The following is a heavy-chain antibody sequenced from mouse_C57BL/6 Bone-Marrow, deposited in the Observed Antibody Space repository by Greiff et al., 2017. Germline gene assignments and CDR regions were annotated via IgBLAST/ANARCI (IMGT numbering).Heavy chain of an antibody. CDR1: GYTFTSYW. CDR3: ARDGLLRFAY. J-gene: IGHJ3*01. V-gene: IGHV1-61*01. Sequence: QVQLQQPGAELVRPGSSVKLSCKASGYTFTSYWMDWVKQRPGQGLEWIGNIYPSDSENHYNQKFKDKATFTVDKSSSTAYMQLSSLTSEDSAVYYCARDGLLRFAYWGQGTLGTVSA. CDR2: IYPSDSEN. D-gene: IGHD1-1*01.